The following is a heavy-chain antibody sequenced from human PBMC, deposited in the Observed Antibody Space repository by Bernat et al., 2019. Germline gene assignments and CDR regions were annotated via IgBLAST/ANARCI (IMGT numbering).Heavy chain of an antibody. Sequence: QVQLQESGPGLVKPSGTLSLTCAVSGGSISSSNWWSWVRQPPGKGLEWIGETYHSESTNYNPSLKSRVTISVDKSEYQFPRKLSSVTAADTSVYYCARAYGSGSTPDYWGQGTLVTVSS. J-gene: IGHJ4*02. V-gene: IGHV4-4*02. CDR1: GGSISSSNW. CDR2: TYHSEST. CDR3: ARAYGSGSTPDY. D-gene: IGHD3-10*01.